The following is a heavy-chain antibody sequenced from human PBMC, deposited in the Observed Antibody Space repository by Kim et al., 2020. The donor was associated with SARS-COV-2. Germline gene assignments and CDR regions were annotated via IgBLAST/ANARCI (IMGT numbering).Heavy chain of an antibody. CDR3: ARDTLPFYGEVAFDI. J-gene: IGHJ3*02. Sequence: GGSLRLSCAASGFTFSSYAMHWVRQAPGKGLEWVAVISYDGSNKYYADSVKGRFTISRDNSKNTLYLQMNSLRAEDTAMYYCARDTLPFYGEVAFDIWGQGTMVTVSS. V-gene: IGHV3-30*04. CDR2: ISYDGSNK. D-gene: IGHD4-17*01. CDR1: GFTFSSYA.